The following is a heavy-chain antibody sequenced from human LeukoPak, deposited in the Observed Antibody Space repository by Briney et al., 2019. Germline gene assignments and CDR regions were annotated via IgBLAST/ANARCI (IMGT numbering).Heavy chain of an antibody. V-gene: IGHV3-15*01. J-gene: IGHJ4*02. CDR2: IKSKTDGGTT. Sequence: PGGSLRLSCAASGFTFSNAWMSWVRQAPGKGLEWVGRIKSKTDGGTTDYAAPVKGRFTISRDDSKNTLYLQMNSLKTEDTAVYYCTTVLKHPGYSEQWLVPDFYYFDCWGQGTLVTVSS. CDR3: TTVLKHPGYSEQWLVPDFYYFDC. D-gene: IGHD6-19*01. CDR1: GFTFSNAW.